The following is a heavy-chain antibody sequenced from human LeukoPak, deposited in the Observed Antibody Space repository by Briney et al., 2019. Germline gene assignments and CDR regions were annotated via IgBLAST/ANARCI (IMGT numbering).Heavy chain of an antibody. Sequence: TLTCTFXXXXXSXXXVGVXXXRXXXXKALEWLALIYWDDDKRYSPSLKSRLTITKDTSKNQVVLTMTNMDPADTATYYCAHQGDPDYNDAFDIWGQGTMVTVSS. CDR3: AHQGDPDYNDAFDI. D-gene: IGHD4-11*01. J-gene: IGHJ3*02. CDR1: XXXXSXXXVG. CDR2: IYWDDDK. V-gene: IGHV2-5*02.